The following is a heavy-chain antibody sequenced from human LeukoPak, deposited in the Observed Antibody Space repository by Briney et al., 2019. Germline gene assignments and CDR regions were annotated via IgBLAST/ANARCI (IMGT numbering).Heavy chain of an antibody. D-gene: IGHD1-14*01. J-gene: IGHJ5*02. CDR2: IIPILGIA. CDR3: ATLTGGGPESP. Sequence: ASVKVSCKASGGTFSSYAISWVRQAPGQGLEWMGRIIPILGIANYAQKFQGRVTITADKSTSTAYMELSSLRSEDTAVYYCATLTGGGPESPWGQGTLVTVSS. V-gene: IGHV1-69*04. CDR1: GGTFSSYA.